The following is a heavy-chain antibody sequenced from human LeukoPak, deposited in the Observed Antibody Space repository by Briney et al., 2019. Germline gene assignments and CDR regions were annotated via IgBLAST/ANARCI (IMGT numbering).Heavy chain of an antibody. CDR1: GGSISSGDYY. Sequence: PSQTLSLTCTVSGGSISSGDYYWSWIRQPPGKGLEWIGYTYYSGSTYYNPSLKSRVTISVDTSKNQFSLKLSSVTAADTAVYYCARVGVGGYDWEYYFDYWGQGTLVTVSS. CDR3: ARVGVGGYDWEYYFDY. D-gene: IGHD5-12*01. V-gene: IGHV4-30-4*08. CDR2: TYYSGST. J-gene: IGHJ4*02.